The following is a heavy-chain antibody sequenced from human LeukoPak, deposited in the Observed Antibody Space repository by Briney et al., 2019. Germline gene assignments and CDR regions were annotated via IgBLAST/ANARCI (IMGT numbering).Heavy chain of an antibody. V-gene: IGHV3-23*01. CDR2: ISDSGGGT. D-gene: IGHD5-12*01. Sequence: GGSLXLSCAASGFTFSIYGMNWVRQASGKGLEWGSVISDSGGGTIYADSVRGRFTISRDNSKNMLFLQMNSLRAEDTVVYYCARGGRGSSLDYWGQGTLVTVSS. J-gene: IGHJ4*02. CDR3: ARGGRGSSLDY. CDR1: GFTFSIYG.